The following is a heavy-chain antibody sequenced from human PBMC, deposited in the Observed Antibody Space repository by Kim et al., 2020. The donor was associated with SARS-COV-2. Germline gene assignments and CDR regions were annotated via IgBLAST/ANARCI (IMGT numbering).Heavy chain of an antibody. CDR2: IKQDGGET. Sequence: GGSLRLSCAASGFTFSSYWMNWVRQAPGKGLEWVANIKQDGGETFYVDSVKGRFTISRDNAKNSLFLQMNSLRAEDTAVYYCARGYWAPFDIWSQGTLVTVSS. CDR1: GFTFSSYW. CDR3: ARGYWAPFDI. D-gene: IGHD1-26*01. J-gene: IGHJ4*02. V-gene: IGHV3-7*01.